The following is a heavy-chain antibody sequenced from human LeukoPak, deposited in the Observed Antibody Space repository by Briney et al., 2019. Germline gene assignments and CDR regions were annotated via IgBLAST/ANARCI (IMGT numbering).Heavy chain of an antibody. V-gene: IGHV1-8*01. D-gene: IGHD6-13*01. CDR3: ARVGRAAAGPVVGYYYGMDV. CDR1: GYTFTSYD. Sequence: ASVEVSCKASGYTFTSYDFNWVRQATGQRPEWMGWMSPNSGDTGYAQKFQDRVTMTRNTSISTAYMELSSLRSDDTAVYYCARVGRAAAGPVVGYYYGMDVWGQGTTVTVSS. CDR2: MSPNSGDT. J-gene: IGHJ6*02.